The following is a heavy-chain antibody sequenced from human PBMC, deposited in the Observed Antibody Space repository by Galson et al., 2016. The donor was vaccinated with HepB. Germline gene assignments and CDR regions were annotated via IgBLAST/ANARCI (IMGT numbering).Heavy chain of an antibody. CDR3: ARSMTMMGDY. Sequence: SETLSLTCAVSGGSITSSNWWSWVRQPPGKGLEWIGEISHSETTNYNPSLMSRVTISLDKSKNQLSLKLNSVTAADAAVYYCARSMTMMGDYWGQGTLVTVSS. CDR1: GGSITSSNW. D-gene: IGHD3-22*01. J-gene: IGHJ4*02. CDR2: ISHSETT. V-gene: IGHV4-4*02.